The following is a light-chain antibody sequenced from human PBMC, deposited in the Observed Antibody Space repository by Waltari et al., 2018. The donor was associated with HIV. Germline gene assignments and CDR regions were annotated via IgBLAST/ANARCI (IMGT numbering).Light chain of an antibody. CDR1: TGSVTRGHY. Sequence: QAVVTQELPLPVSPGGKVTLTCGSSTGSVTRGHYPYWFQQKPGQAPSTLIYDTRHTRSWTPARFSASLLGGKAALTLSGAQPEDEADYYCLLYYNGARVFGGGTKLTVL. J-gene: IGLJ2*01. CDR2: DTR. CDR3: LLYYNGARV. V-gene: IGLV7-46*01.